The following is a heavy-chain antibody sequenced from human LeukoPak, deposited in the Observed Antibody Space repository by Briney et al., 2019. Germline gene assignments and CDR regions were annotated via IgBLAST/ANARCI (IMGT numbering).Heavy chain of an antibody. CDR3: ARVASGYCSSTSCYDY. D-gene: IGHD2-2*01. CDR2: IIPIFGTA. J-gene: IGHJ4*02. Sequence: SVKVSCKASGGTFSSYAISWARQAPGQGLEWMGGIIPIFGTANYAQKFQGRVTITADESTSTAYMELSSLRSEDTAAYYCARVASGYCSSTSCYDYWGQGTLVTVSS. V-gene: IGHV1-69*13. CDR1: GGTFSSYA.